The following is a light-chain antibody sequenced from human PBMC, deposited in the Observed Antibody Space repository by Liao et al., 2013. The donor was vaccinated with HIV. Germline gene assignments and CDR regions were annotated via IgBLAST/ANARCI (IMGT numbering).Light chain of an antibody. CDR3: QVWDSRNSRWM. Sequence: SYELTQPPSVSVFPGQTASITCSGDKLGNKYACWYQQKPGQSPVLVIFQDSKRPSGIPERFSGSNSGNTATLTISGTQTMDEADYYCQVWDSRNSRWMFGGGTKVTVL. V-gene: IGLV3-1*01. J-gene: IGLJ3*02. CDR1: KLGNKY. CDR2: QDS.